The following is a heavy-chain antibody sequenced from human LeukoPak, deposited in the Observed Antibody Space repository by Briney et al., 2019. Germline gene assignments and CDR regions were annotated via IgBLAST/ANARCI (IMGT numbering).Heavy chain of an antibody. CDR3: PRLWAVTTPGLYNYDSLPDTAAFDI. CDR2: IYYSGST. J-gene: IGHJ3*02. V-gene: IGHV4-59*01. CDR1: GGSISSYY. D-gene: IGHD4-17*01. Sequence: PSETLSLTCTVSGGSISSYYWSWIRQPPGKGLEWIGYIYYSGSTNYNPSLKSRVTISVDTSNNQFSLKLSSVTAAATAVYYCPRLWAVTTPGLYNYDSLPDTAAFDIWGQGTLVTVSS.